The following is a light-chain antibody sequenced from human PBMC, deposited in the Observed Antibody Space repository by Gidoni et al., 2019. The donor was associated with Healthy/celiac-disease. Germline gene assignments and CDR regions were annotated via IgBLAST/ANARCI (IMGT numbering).Light chain of an antibody. CDR2: DAS. V-gene: IGKV3-11*01. CDR1: QSVSSY. J-gene: IGKJ5*01. CDR3: QQSSNRPPVT. Sequence: EIVLPPSPATLPLSPGERATLSCRASQSVSSYLAWYQQKPGQAPRLLIYDASNRATGIPARFSGSGSGTDFTLTISSLEPEDFAVYYCQQSSNRPPVTFGQGTRLEIK.